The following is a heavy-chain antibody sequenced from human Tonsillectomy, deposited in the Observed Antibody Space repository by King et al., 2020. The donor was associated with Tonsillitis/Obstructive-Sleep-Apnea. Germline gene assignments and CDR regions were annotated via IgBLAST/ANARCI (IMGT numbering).Heavy chain of an antibody. CDR3: ARGPDCSSTSCYVDY. CDR1: GGSFSGYY. D-gene: IGHD2-2*01. V-gene: IGHV4-34*01. J-gene: IGHJ4*02. Sequence: VQLQQWGAGLLKPSEPLSLPCAVYGGSFSGYYWSWIRQPPGKGLEWIGEINHSGSTNYNPSLKRRVTISVDTSKNQFSLKLSSVTAADTAVYYCARGPDCSSTSCYVDYWGQGTLVTVSS. CDR2: INHSGST.